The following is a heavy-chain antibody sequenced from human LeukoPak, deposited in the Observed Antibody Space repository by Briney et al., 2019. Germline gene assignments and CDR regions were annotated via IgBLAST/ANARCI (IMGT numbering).Heavy chain of an antibody. D-gene: IGHD6-19*01. J-gene: IGHJ4*02. CDR3: ARGSYTSVWH. Sequence: SQTLSLTCAISGDSVSSNSAAWSWIRQSPSRGLEWLGRTYYRSKWYNDYAVSVKSRITINPDTSKNQFSLQLHSVTPEDMAVYYCARGSYTSVWHWGQGTLVTVSS. V-gene: IGHV6-1*01. CDR1: GDSVSSNSAA. CDR2: TYYRSKWYN.